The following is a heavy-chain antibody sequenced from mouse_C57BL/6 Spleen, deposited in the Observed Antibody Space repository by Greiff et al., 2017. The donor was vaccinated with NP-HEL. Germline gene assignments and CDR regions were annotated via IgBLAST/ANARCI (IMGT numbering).Heavy chain of an antibody. CDR3: ARERTLPDFDV. Sequence: DVQLQESGPGLVKPSQSLSLTCSVTGYSITSGYYWNWIRQFPGNKLEWMGYISYDGSNNYNPSLKNRISITRDTSKNQFFLKLNSVTTEDTATYYCARERTLPDFDVWGTGTTVTVSS. V-gene: IGHV3-6*01. J-gene: IGHJ1*03. CDR1: GYSITSGYY. CDR2: ISYDGSN.